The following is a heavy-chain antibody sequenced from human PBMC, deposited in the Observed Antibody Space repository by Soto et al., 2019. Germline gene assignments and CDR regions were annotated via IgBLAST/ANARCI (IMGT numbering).Heavy chain of an antibody. D-gene: IGHD6-19*01. J-gene: IGHJ4*02. V-gene: IGHV4-4*02. CDR2: IHHSGST. CDR1: SASIITEQR. Sequence: QMQLQESGPGLVKPSETLSLTCAVSSASIITEQRWTWVRQPPEKGLEWIGEIHHSGSTNNNPSHRSRVTMSVDKSKNQCSLNLNSVTAADTALYYCARSFGWYAIDHWGQGTLVIVSS. CDR3: ARSFGWYAIDH.